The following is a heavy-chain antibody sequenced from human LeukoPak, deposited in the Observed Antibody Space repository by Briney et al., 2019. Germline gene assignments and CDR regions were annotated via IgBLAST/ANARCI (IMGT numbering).Heavy chain of an antibody. CDR2: ISYDGSNK. D-gene: IGHD4-23*01. V-gene: IGHV3-30-3*01. CDR3: ARPHQRRDYVGYLVAKGFDY. J-gene: IGHJ4*02. Sequence: PGRSLRLSCAASGFTFSSYAMHWVRQAPGKGLEWVAVISYDGSNKYYADSVKGRFTISRDNSKNTLYLQMNSLRAEDTAVYYCARPHQRRDYVGYLVAKGFDYWGQGTLVTVSS. CDR1: GFTFSSYA.